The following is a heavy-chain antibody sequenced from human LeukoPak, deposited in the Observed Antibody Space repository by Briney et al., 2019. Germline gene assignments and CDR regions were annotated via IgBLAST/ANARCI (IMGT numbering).Heavy chain of an antibody. D-gene: IGHD6-13*01. Sequence: ASVKVSCKASGYTFTSYGFTWVRQAPGQGLEWMGWISAYNGNTNYAQNFQGRVTMTTDTSTSTAYMELRSLRSDDTAVYYCARSPSRDYSSHDYWGQGTLVTVSS. V-gene: IGHV1-18*01. CDR2: ISAYNGNT. CDR3: ARSPSRDYSSHDY. J-gene: IGHJ4*02. CDR1: GYTFTSYG.